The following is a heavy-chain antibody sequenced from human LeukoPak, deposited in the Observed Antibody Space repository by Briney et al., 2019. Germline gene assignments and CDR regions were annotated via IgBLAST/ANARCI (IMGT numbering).Heavy chain of an antibody. J-gene: IGHJ4*02. CDR3: AKMQDIVVVPAAMASQGFDY. CDR2: ISGSGGST. V-gene: IGHV3-23*01. Sequence: PGGSLRLSCAASGFTFSSYVMTWVRQAPGKGLEWVSVISGSGGSTYYADSVKGRFTIPRDNSKNTLYLQMNSLRAEDTAVYYCAKMQDIVVVPAAMASQGFDYWGQGTLVTVSS. CDR1: GFTFSSYV. D-gene: IGHD2-2*01.